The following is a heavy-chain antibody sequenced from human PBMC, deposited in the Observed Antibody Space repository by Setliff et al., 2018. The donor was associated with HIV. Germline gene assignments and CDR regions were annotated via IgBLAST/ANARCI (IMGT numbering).Heavy chain of an antibody. J-gene: IGHJ4*02. CDR2: IYSTGST. Sequence: SLTCTVSGPSINIHYWSWIRQSPGKGFEWIGYIYSTGSTNYNPSLQSRVTISMVASRNQFSLKVTSGTAADTAVYYCAKGAGFYGDYTFDHWGQGRQVTVSS. CDR3: AKGAGFYGDYTFDH. V-gene: IGHV4-59*11. D-gene: IGHD4-17*01. CDR1: GPSINIHY.